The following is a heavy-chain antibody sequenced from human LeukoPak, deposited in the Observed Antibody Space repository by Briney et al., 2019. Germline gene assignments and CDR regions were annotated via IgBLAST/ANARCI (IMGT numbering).Heavy chain of an antibody. Sequence: PGGSLRLSCAASGFTVSSNYMSWVRQAPGKGLEWVSVIYSGGSTYYADSVKGRFTISRDNSKNTLYPQMNSLRAEDTAVYYCARDARYDSSGYYFQYFDYWGQGTLVTVSS. CDR1: GFTVSSNY. D-gene: IGHD3-22*01. V-gene: IGHV3-66*01. CDR2: IYSGGST. CDR3: ARDARYDSSGYYFQYFDY. J-gene: IGHJ4*02.